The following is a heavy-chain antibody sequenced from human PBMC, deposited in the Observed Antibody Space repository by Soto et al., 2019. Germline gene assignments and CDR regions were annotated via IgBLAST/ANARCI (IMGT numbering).Heavy chain of an antibody. D-gene: IGHD2-8*01. Sequence: SVEVSCKASGGTFRSYSISWVRHAPGQGLEWMGGIIAYFGKTNYAQKLQGRVTMTADESTSTAYMELRSLRSDDTAVYYCAVGVLGVDAFDIWGQGTMVTVSS. CDR3: AVGVLGVDAFDI. CDR2: IIAYFGKT. V-gene: IGHV1-69*13. J-gene: IGHJ3*02. CDR1: GGTFRSYS.